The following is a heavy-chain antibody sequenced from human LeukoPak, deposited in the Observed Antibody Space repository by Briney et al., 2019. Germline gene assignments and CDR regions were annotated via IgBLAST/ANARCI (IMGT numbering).Heavy chain of an antibody. CDR1: GGSFSGYY. Sequence: SETLPLTCAVYGGSFSGYYWSWIRQPPGKGLEWIGEINHSGSTNYNPSLKSRVTISVDTSKNQFPLKLSSVTAADTAVYYCARDGHDGLGVWGQGTTVTVSS. V-gene: IGHV4-34*01. J-gene: IGHJ6*02. CDR3: ARDGHDGLGV. D-gene: IGHD3-16*01. CDR2: INHSGST.